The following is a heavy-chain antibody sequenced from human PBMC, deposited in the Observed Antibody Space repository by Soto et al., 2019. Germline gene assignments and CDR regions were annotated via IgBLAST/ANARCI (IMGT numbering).Heavy chain of an antibody. J-gene: IGHJ6*02. CDR2: INAGNGNT. Sequence: QVQLVQSGAEEKKPGASVKVSCKASGYTFTSYAMHWVRQAPGQRLEWMGWINAGNGNTKYSQKFQGRVTITRDTSASRAYMALSSLRSEDTAVYYCARGGFVRWYYYYGMDVWGQGTTVTVSS. D-gene: IGHD2-21*01. V-gene: IGHV1-3*05. CDR1: GYTFTSYA. CDR3: ARGGFVRWYYYYGMDV.